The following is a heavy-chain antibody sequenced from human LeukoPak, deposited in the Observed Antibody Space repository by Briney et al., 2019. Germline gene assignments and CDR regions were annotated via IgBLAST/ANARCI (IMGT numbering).Heavy chain of an antibody. CDR3: AKDSTTLTLTFDY. CDR1: GFTFSSYG. D-gene: IGHD4-11*01. CDR2: ISSDGSNK. J-gene: IGHJ4*02. Sequence: HPGRSLRLSCAASGFTFSSYGMHWVRQAPGKGLEWVAVISSDGSNKYYIDSVKGRFTISRDNSKNTLYLQMNSLKSEDTAVYYCAKDSTTLTLTFDYWGQGTLVTVSS. V-gene: IGHV3-30*18.